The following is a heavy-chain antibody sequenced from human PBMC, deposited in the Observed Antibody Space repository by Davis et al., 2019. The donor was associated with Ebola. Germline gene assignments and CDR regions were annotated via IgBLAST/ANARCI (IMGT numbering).Heavy chain of an antibody. V-gene: IGHV3-53*01. CDR1: GFTVSSNY. CDR3: ARGRGYSYGFSMDV. Sequence: AGSLRLSCAASGFTVSSNYMSWVRQAPGKGLEWVSVIYSGGSTYYADSVKGRFTISRDNSKNTLYLQMNTLRAEDAAVYYCARGRGYSYGFSMDVWGQGTTVTVSS. J-gene: IGHJ6*02. CDR2: IYSGGST. D-gene: IGHD5-18*01.